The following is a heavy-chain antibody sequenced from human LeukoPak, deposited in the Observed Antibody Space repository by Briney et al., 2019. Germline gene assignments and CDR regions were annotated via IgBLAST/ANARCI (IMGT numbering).Heavy chain of an antibody. CDR3: ARDPTDYYDSSGYYLDY. D-gene: IGHD3-22*01. V-gene: IGHV1-69*04. Sequence: SVKVSCKASGYTFTSYGISWVRQAPGQGLEWMGRIIPILGIANYAQKFQGRVTITADKSTSTAYMELSSLRSEDTAVYYCARDPTDYYDSSGYYLDYWGQGTLVTVSS. CDR2: IIPILGIA. J-gene: IGHJ4*02. CDR1: GYTFTSYG.